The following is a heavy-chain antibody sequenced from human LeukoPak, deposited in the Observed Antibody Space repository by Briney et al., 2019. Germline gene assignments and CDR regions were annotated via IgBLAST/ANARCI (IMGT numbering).Heavy chain of an antibody. CDR2: ISAYNGNT. V-gene: IGHV1-18*01. D-gene: IGHD3-22*01. J-gene: IGHJ4*02. CDR1: GYTFTSYG. CDR3: ASTDPYDSSGYLDY. Sequence: AASVKVSCKASGYTFTSYGISWVRQAPGQGLEWMGWISAYNGNTNYAQKLQGRVTMTTDTSTSTAYMELRSLRSDDTAVYYCASTDPYDSSGYLDYWGQGTLVTVSS.